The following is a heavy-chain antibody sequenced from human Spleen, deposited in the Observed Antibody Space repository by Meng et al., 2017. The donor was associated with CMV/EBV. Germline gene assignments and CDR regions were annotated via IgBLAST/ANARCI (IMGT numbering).Heavy chain of an antibody. J-gene: IGHJ4*02. D-gene: IGHD6-19*01. V-gene: IGHV1-8*02. Sequence: ASVKVSCKASGYTFTRYYIHWVRQAPGQGLEWMGWMNPNSGNTGYAQKFQGRVTMTRNTSISTAYMELSSLRSEDTAVYYCASTFQGWYIGYWGQGTLVTVSS. CDR3: ASTFQGWYIGY. CDR2: MNPNSGNT. CDR1: GYTFTRYY.